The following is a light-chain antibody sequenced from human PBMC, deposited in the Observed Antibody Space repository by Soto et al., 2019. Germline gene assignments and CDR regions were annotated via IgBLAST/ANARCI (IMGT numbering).Light chain of an antibody. J-gene: IGKJ3*01. CDR1: QSISSY. V-gene: IGKV3-11*01. Sequence: EIVLTQSPATLSLSPGERATLSCRTSQSISSYLVCYQQKPGQPPRVLIYDASNRATGIPVRFSGSGSGTDFTLTISSLEPEDFAVYYCLQRSNWPLTFGPGTKIDIK. CDR2: DAS. CDR3: LQRSNWPLT.